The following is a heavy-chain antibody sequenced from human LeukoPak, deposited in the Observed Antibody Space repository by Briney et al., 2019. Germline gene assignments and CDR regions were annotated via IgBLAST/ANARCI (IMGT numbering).Heavy chain of an antibody. V-gene: IGHV1-69*13. CDR1: GGTFISYA. D-gene: IGHD1-14*01. J-gene: IGHJ6*02. CDR2: IIPIFGTA. CDR3: ARGTDSDIDYYYYYGMDV. Sequence: ASVKVSCKASGGTFISYAISWVRQAPGQGLEWMGGIIPIFGTANYAQKFQGRVTITADESTSTAYMELSSLRSEDTAVYYCARGTDSDIDYYYYYGMDVWGQGTTVTVSS.